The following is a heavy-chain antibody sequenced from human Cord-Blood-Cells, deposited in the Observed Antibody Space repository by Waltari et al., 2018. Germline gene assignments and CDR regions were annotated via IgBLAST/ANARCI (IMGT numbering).Heavy chain of an antibody. Sequence: QVQLVQSGAEVKKPGASVKVSCKVSGYTLTELSMHWVRQAPGKGLEWMGGFDPEEDEKIYAQKFQGRVTRTEDTSTDAAYMELSSLRSEDTAVYYCATGIFEVAGFDYWGQGTLVTVSS. CDR1: GYTLTELS. CDR3: ATGIFEVAGFDY. D-gene: IGHD6-19*01. J-gene: IGHJ4*02. V-gene: IGHV1-24*01. CDR2: FDPEEDEK.